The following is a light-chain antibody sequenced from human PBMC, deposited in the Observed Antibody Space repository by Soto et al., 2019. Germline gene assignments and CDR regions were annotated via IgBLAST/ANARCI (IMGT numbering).Light chain of an antibody. CDR1: QSVSSY. V-gene: IGKV3-11*01. Sequence: EIVLTQSPATLSLSPGERATLSCRASQSVSSYLAWYQQKPGQAPRLLIYDASNRATGIPARFSGSGSGTDFTLTISSLEPEDFAVYYCQHYHTWPYTFGQGTKLEIK. CDR3: QHYHTWPYT. CDR2: DAS. J-gene: IGKJ2*01.